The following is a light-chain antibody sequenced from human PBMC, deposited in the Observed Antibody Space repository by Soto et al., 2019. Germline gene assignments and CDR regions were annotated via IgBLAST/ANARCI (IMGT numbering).Light chain of an antibody. CDR1: QSVSSH. Sequence: IVMTQSPATRSVSPEERATLSCRASQSVSSHLAWYQQKRGQAPRLLIYGASTRATGIPARVSGSGYGTEFTLTISSLKYEDFEVYQCQHYNNWTLTFGGGTKVDIK. J-gene: IGKJ4*01. V-gene: IGKV3-15*01. CDR2: GAS. CDR3: QHYNNWTLT.